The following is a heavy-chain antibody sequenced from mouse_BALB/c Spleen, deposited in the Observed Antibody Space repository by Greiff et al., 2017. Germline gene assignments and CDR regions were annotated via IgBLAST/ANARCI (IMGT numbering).Heavy chain of an antibody. Sequence: VQLKQSGAELVRSGASVKLSCTASGFNIKDYYMHWVKQRPEQGLEWIGWIDPENGDTEYAPKFQGKATMTADTSSNTAYLQLSSLTSEDTAVYYCNTYDYVFAYWGQGTLVTVSA. CDR1: GFNIKDYY. CDR2: IDPENGDT. CDR3: NTYDYVFAY. D-gene: IGHD2-4*01. V-gene: IGHV14-4*02. J-gene: IGHJ3*01.